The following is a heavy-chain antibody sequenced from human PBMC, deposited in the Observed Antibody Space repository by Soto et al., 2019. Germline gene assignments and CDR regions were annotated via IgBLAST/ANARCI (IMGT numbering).Heavy chain of an antibody. V-gene: IGHV2-5*02. J-gene: IGHJ4*02. CDR3: AHRVLRAVFGLVTTTAIYFDF. CDR1: GFSLTTSGVG. Sequence: QITLNESGPTVVNPTETLTLTCTFSGFSLTTSGVGVGWVRQSPGKAPEWLAFIYWDDDKRYSTSLKSRLTINQDNPKNPVVLTMATVAPADTATYYCAHRVLRAVFGLVTTTAIYFDFWGQGTPVVVSS. D-gene: IGHD3-3*01. CDR2: IYWDDDK.